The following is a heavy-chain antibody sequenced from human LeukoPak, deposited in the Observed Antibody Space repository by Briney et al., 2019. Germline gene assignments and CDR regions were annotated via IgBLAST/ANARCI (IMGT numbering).Heavy chain of an antibody. J-gene: IGHJ2*01. D-gene: IGHD1-26*01. CDR1: GYTFTSYY. Sequence: ASVKVSCKASGYTFTSYYMHWVRQAPGQGLEWMGIINPSGGSTSYAQKFQGRVTMTRDTSTSTVYMELSSLRSEDTAVYYCAREGYQWELLRSGWYLDLWGRGTLVTVSS. CDR2: INPSGGST. CDR3: AREGYQWELLRSGWYLDL. V-gene: IGHV1-46*01.